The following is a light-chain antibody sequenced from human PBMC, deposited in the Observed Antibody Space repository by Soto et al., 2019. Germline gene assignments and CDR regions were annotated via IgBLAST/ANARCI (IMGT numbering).Light chain of an antibody. V-gene: IGKV3-20*01. CDR1: QSVSSSY. CDR3: QQYSSSPRRIT. CDR2: GAS. Sequence: EIVLTQSPGTLSLSPGERATLSCRASQSVSSSYLAWYQQKPGQAPRLLIYGASSRATGIPDRFSGSGSGTDFTLTISRLEPEDFAVYYCQQYSSSPRRITFGPGTKVDIK. J-gene: IGKJ3*01.